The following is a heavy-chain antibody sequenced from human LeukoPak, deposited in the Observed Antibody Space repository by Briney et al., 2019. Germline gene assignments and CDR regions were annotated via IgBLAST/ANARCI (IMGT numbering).Heavy chain of an antibody. Sequence: ASVRVSFKASGYTFTDYYIHWVRQAPGQGLEWMGWINPNSGGTNYAEKFQGRVTMTRDTSISTAYMELRRLTSDDTAVYYCARGVLAGYDSSGYPFYNWFDPWGQGTLVTVSS. CDR2: INPNSGGT. CDR1: GYTFTDYY. CDR3: ARGVLAGYDSSGYPFYNWFDP. J-gene: IGHJ5*02. V-gene: IGHV1-2*02. D-gene: IGHD3-22*01.